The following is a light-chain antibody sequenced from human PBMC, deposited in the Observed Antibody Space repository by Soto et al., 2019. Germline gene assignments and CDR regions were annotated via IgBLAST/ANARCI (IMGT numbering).Light chain of an antibody. CDR2: GAF. CDR1: QCVSNN. Sequence: EIVLTQSPGTLSLSPGERATLSCRASQCVSNNYLAWYQQKPGQAPRLLIYGAFTRATGLPARFSGSGSGTEFTLTISSLQPEDVATYYCQKYNSALSITFGQGTRLEIK. CDR3: QKYNSALSIT. J-gene: IGKJ5*01. V-gene: IGKV3-15*01.